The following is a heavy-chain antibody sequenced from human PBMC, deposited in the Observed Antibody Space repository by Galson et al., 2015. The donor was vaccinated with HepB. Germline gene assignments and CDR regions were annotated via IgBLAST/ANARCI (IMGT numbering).Heavy chain of an antibody. D-gene: IGHD2-2*02. Sequence: PALVKPTQTLTLTYTFSGFSLSTSGMCVSWIRQPPGKALEWLARIDWDDDKYYSTSLKTRLTISKDTSKNQVVLTMTNMDPVDTATYYCARIRGVAVPAAIKDHDYGMDVWGQGTTVTVSS. V-gene: IGHV2-70*11. J-gene: IGHJ6*02. CDR1: GFSLSTSGMC. CDR2: IDWDDDK. CDR3: ARIRGVAVPAAIKDHDYGMDV.